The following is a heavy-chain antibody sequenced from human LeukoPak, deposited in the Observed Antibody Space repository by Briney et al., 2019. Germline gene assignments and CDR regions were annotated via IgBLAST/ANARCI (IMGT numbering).Heavy chain of an antibody. V-gene: IGHV4-39*01. Sequence: SETLSLTCTVSGGSISSSSYYWGWIRQPPGKGLEWIGSIYYSGSTYYNPSLKSRVTISVDTSKNQFSLKLSSVTAADTAVYYCARQRASDYVWGSYRPRGGFDYWGQGTLVTVSS. CDR1: GGSISSSSYY. D-gene: IGHD3-16*02. CDR3: ARQRASDYVWGSYRPRGGFDY. CDR2: IYYSGST. J-gene: IGHJ4*02.